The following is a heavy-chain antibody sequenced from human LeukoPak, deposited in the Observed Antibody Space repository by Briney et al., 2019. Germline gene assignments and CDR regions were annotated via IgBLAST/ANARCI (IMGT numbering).Heavy chain of an antibody. CDR1: GFTLSSYA. D-gene: IGHD1-14*01. CDR3: AGAGNNYYYGMDV. Sequence: GGSLRLSCAASGFTLSSYAMSWVRQAPGKGLEWVSALSGSGGSTYYAESVKGRFTISRDNSKNTLYLQMNSLRAEDTAIYYCAGAGNNYYYGMDVWGQGTTVTVS. V-gene: IGHV3-23*01. J-gene: IGHJ6*02. CDR2: LSGSGGST.